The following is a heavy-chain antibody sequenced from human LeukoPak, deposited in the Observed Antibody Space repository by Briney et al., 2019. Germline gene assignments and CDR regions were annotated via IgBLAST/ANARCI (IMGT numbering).Heavy chain of an antibody. CDR2: ISYHGSNK. CDR1: GFTFSSYG. D-gene: IGHD2-2*01. V-gene: IGHV3-30*18. J-gene: IGHJ4*02. Sequence: PGRSLRLSCAASGFTFSSYGMHWVRQAPGKGLEWVAVISYHGSNKYYADSVKGRFTISRDNSKNTLYLQMNSLRAEDTAVYYCAKDAPNDIVVVPAAIGNFDYWGQGTLVTVSS. CDR3: AKDAPNDIVVVPAAIGNFDY.